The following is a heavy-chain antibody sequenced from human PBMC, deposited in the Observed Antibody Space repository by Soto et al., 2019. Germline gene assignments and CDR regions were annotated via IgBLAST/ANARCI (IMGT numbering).Heavy chain of an antibody. V-gene: IGHV4-59*01. Sequence: SETLSLTCTVSGGSISSYYWSWIRQPPGKGLEWIGYIYYSGSTNYNPSLKSRVTISVDTSKNQFSLKLSSVTAADTAVYYCARMEHWFDPWGQGTLGTVSA. D-gene: IGHD1-1*01. CDR1: GGSISSYY. CDR2: IYYSGST. CDR3: ARMEHWFDP. J-gene: IGHJ5*02.